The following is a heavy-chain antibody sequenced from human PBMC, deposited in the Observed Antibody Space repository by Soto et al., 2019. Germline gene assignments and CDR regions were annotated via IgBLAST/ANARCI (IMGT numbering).Heavy chain of an antibody. CDR1: GVSISSGGYY. J-gene: IGHJ4*02. V-gene: IGHV4-31*03. D-gene: IGHD3-16*02. CDR3: ARGRGDVWGSYRPYFDY. CDR2: IYYSGST. Sequence: PSETLSLTCTVSGVSISSGGYYWSWIRQHPGKGLEWIGYIYYSGSTYYNPSLKSRVTISVDTSKNQFSLKLSSVTAADTAVYYCARGRGDVWGSYRPYFDYWGQGTLVTVSS.